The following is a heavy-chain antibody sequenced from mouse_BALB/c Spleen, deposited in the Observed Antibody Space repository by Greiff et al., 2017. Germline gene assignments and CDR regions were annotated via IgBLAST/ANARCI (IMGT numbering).Heavy chain of an antibody. J-gene: IGHJ2*01. CDR3: TRPRRGY. Sequence: VQLQQSGAELVRPGASVTLSCKASGYTFTDYEMHWVKQTPVHGLEWIGAIDPETGGTAYNQKFKGKATLTADKSSSTAYMELRSLTSEDSAVYYCTRPRRGYWGQGTTLTVSS. CDR2: IDPETGGT. V-gene: IGHV1-15*01. CDR1: GYTFTDYE.